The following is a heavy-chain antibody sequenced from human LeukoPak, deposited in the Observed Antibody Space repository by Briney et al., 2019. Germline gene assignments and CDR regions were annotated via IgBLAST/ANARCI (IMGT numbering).Heavy chain of an antibody. J-gene: IGHJ4*02. CDR2: INSDGSST. Sequence: GGSLRLSCAASGFTFSMYWTHWVRQAPGKGLLWVSRINSDGSSTTYADSVKGRFTISRDNAKNTLYLQMDSLSAEDTAVYSCARDRNYYASSGYYGIDYWGQGTLATVSS. CDR1: GFTFSMYW. CDR3: ARDRNYYASSGYYGIDY. D-gene: IGHD3-22*01. V-gene: IGHV3-74*01.